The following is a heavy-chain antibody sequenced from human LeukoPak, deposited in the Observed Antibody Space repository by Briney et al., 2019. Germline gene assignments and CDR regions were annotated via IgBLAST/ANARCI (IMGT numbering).Heavy chain of an antibody. Sequence: SETLSLTCTVSGGSISSSSYYWGWIRQPPGKGLEWIGSIYYSGSTYYNPSLKSRVTISVDTSKNQFSLKLSSVTAADKAVYYCARQYTGIDYWGQGTLVTVSS. V-gene: IGHV4-39*01. D-gene: IGHD2-2*02. J-gene: IGHJ4*02. CDR2: IYYSGST. CDR1: GGSISSSSYY. CDR3: ARQYTGIDY.